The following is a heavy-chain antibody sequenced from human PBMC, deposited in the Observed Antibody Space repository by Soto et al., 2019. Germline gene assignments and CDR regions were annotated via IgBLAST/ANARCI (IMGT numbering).Heavy chain of an antibody. Sequence: SETLSLTCTVSGGSISSYYWSWIRQPPGKGLEWIGYIYYSGSTNYNPSLKSRVTISVDTSKNQFSLKLSSVTAADTAVYYCARDRYDFWSGYYRAQHWFDPWGQGTLVTVSS. D-gene: IGHD3-3*01. V-gene: IGHV4-59*01. CDR1: GGSISSYY. J-gene: IGHJ5*02. CDR3: ARDRYDFWSGYYRAQHWFDP. CDR2: IYYSGST.